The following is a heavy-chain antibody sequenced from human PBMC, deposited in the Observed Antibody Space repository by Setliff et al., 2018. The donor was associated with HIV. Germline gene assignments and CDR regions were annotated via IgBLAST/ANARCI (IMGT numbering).Heavy chain of an antibody. J-gene: IGHJ4*02. D-gene: IGHD2-15*01. Sequence: SETLSLTCTVSGVSFSSSSYYRGWIRQPAGKGLEYIGSIYYNGDTYYNTSLKSRVTISVDTSNNHLSLKLRSVTAADTAVYYCARRLVMVAAEDYFDSWGQGALVTVSS. V-gene: IGHV4-39*02. CDR3: ARRLVMVAAEDYFDS. CDR2: IYYNGDT. CDR1: GVSFSSSSYY.